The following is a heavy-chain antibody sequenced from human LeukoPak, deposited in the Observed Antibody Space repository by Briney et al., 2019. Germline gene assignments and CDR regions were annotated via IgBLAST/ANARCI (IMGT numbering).Heavy chain of an antibody. D-gene: IGHD5-12*01. CDR2: ISGSGGST. CDR3: AKGHSGYDYFDY. V-gene: IGHV3-23*01. Sequence: GGPLRLSCAASGFTFSSYAMSWVRQAPGKGLEWVSAISGSGGSTYYADSVKGRFTISRDNSKNTLYLQMNSLRAEDTAVYYCAKGHSGYDYFDYWGQGTLVTVSS. J-gene: IGHJ4*02. CDR1: GFTFSSYA.